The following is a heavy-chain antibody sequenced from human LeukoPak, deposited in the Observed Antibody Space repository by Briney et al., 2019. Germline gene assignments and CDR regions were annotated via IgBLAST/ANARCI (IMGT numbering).Heavy chain of an antibody. CDR1: GFTFSSYS. CDR3: ARPGAYSNERYYYDY. Sequence: GGSLRLSCAASGFTFSSYSMTWVRQAPGRGLEWVANINQDGSEKKYVDSVKGRFTISRDNAKNSLYLQMSSLRVDDTAVYYCARPGAYSNERYYYDYWGQGTLVTVSS. D-gene: IGHD1-26*01. CDR2: INQDGSEK. V-gene: IGHV3-7*01. J-gene: IGHJ4*02.